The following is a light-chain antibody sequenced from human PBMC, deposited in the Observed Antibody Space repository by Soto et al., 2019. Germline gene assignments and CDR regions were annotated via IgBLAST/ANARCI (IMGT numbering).Light chain of an antibody. J-gene: IGKJ1*01. CDR2: GAS. CDR1: QSVSNNY. CDR3: QRYGSSGT. Sequence: EIVLPQSRANLSLCLGERGTLSCRASQSVSNNYLAWYQQKPGQAPRLLIYGASNRATGIPDRFSGSGSGTDFTLTISRLEPEDFAVYYCQRYGSSGTFGQGTKVDIK. V-gene: IGKV3-20*01.